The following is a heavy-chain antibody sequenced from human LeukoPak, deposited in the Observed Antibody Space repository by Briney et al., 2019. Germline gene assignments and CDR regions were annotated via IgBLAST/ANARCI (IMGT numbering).Heavy chain of an antibody. D-gene: IGHD3-10*01. CDR2: IYYNRST. V-gene: IGHV4-39*01. CDR3: ARHDSYGPENWFDP. Sequence: PSETLSLTCAVSGGSIRNNNYYWGRIRQPPGKGLEWIATIYYNRSTYYNPSINSRATIAIDTSSHQFCLQLNSVTAADTAVYYCARHDSYGPENWFDPWGQGIQVTVSS. CDR1: GGSIRNNNYY. J-gene: IGHJ5*02.